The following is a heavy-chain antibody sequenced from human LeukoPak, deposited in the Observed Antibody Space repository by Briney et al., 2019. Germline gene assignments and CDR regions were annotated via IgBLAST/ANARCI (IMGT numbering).Heavy chain of an antibody. D-gene: IGHD3-9*01. Sequence: GGSLRLSCAASGFTFSSYAMSWVRQAPGKGLEWVSAISGSGDSTYYGDSVKGRFTISRDNSKNTLYLQMNSLRAEDTAVYYCARDRYYDILTGSPPVGYWGQGTLVTVSS. J-gene: IGHJ4*02. CDR1: GFTFSSYA. CDR2: ISGSGDST. V-gene: IGHV3-23*01. CDR3: ARDRYYDILTGSPPVGY.